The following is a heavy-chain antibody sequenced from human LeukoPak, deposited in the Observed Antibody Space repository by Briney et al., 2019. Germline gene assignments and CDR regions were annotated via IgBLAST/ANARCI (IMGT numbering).Heavy chain of an antibody. V-gene: IGHV3-30*18. J-gene: IGHJ6*04. CDR3: AKDHSFDYGDPYYYYGMDV. CDR2: ISYDGINK. Sequence: AGGSLRLSCAASGFTFSSYGMHWVRQAPGKGLEWVAVISYDGINKYYADSVKGRFTISRDNSKNTLYLQMNSLRAEDTAVYYCAKDHSFDYGDPYYYYGMDVWGKGTTVTVSS. CDR1: GFTFSSYG. D-gene: IGHD4-17*01.